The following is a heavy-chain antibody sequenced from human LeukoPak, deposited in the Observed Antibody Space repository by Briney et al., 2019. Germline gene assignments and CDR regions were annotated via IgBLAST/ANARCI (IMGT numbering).Heavy chain of an antibody. Sequence: SETLSLTCTVSGGSISSYYWSWIRQPPGKGLEWIGYIYYSGSTNYNPSLKSRVTISVDTSKNQFSLKLSSVTAADTAVYYCARWSRGHSSGRGDYWGQGTLVTVSS. D-gene: IGHD6-25*01. J-gene: IGHJ4*02. CDR1: GGSISSYY. V-gene: IGHV4-59*01. CDR2: IYYSGST. CDR3: ARWSRGHSSGRGDY.